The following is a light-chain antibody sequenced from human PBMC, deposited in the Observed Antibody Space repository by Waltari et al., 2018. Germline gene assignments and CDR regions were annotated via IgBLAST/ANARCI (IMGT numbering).Light chain of an antibody. CDR1: SPHTRAPHA. CDR3: QSYDDSLSGYV. CDR2: NNI. Sequence: QSALTQPPSVSGAPGQTVTISCPGTSPHTRAPHAVPWYQQLPGRAPSLPISNNINRPSGVPDRISGSNSGTSASLVITGLQAEDEAEFYCQSYDDSLSGYVFGGGTKLTVL. V-gene: IGLV1-40*01. J-gene: IGLJ3*02.